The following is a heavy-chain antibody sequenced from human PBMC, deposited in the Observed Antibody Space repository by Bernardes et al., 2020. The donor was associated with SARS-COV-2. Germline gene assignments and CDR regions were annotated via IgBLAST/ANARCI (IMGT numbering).Heavy chain of an antibody. CDR3: ARVLRTRYCGGDCSAFDI. V-gene: IGHV7-4-1*02. CDR1: GYTFTSYA. CDR2: INTNTGNP. Sequence: ASVKVSCMASGYTFTSYAMNWVRQAPGQGLEWMGWINTNTGNPTYAQGFTGRFVFSLDTSVSTAYLQISSLKAEDTAVYYCARVLRTRYCGGDCSAFDIWGQGTMVTVSS. J-gene: IGHJ3*02. D-gene: IGHD2-21*02.